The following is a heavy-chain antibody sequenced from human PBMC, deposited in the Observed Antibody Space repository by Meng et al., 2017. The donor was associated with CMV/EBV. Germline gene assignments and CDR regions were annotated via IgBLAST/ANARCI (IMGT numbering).Heavy chain of an antibody. CDR1: GGSISRGSYY. J-gene: IGHJ5*02. V-gene: IGHV4-61*02. CDR3: AREAFKVLFFPFDP. D-gene: IGHD1-1*01. CDR2: IYTSGST. Sequence: PGLVKPSRTLPLTGTVSGGSISRGSYYWSWIRQPAGKGLEWIGRIYTSGSTNYNPSLKSRVTISVDTSKNQFSLKLSSVTAADTAVYYCAREAFKVLFFPFDPWGQGTLVTVSS.